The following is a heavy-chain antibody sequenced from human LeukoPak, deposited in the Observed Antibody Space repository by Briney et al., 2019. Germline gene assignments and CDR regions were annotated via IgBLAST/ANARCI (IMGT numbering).Heavy chain of an antibody. CDR3: AKEHGYYDFWSGYDPYYYYYMDI. Sequence: PGWSLRLSCAASGFTFSSYGMHWVRQAPGKGLEWVAVIWYDGSNKYYADSVKGRFTISRDNSKNTLYLQMNSLRAEDTAVYYCAKEHGYYDFWSGYDPYYYYYMDIWGKGTTVTVSS. CDR2: IWYDGSNK. J-gene: IGHJ6*03. D-gene: IGHD3-3*01. CDR1: GFTFSSYG. V-gene: IGHV3-33*06.